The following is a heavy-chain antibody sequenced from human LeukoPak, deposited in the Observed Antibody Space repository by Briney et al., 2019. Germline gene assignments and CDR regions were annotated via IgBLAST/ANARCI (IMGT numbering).Heavy chain of an antibody. Sequence: ASVKVSCKASGYTFTSYYMHWVRQAPGQGLEWMGIINPSGGSTSYAQKFQGRVTMTRDTSTSTVYMGLSSLRSEDTAVYYCARAYYYDSSGYYFRYYFDYWGQGTLVTVSS. V-gene: IGHV1-46*03. CDR2: INPSGGST. CDR1: GYTFTSYY. J-gene: IGHJ4*02. D-gene: IGHD3-22*01. CDR3: ARAYYYDSSGYYFRYYFDY.